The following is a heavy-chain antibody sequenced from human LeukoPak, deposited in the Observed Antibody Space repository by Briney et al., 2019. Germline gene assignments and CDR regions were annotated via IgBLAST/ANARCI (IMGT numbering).Heavy chain of an antibody. J-gene: IGHJ4*02. CDR3: ARHGPFDAGDYESLTTAYHFDY. Sequence: GESLKISCKGSGYSFTSYWIGWVRQMPGKGLEWMGIIYPRNSDTRYSPSFQGQVTISADKSISTAYLQWSSLKASDTAMYYCARHGPFDAGDYESLTTAYHFDYWGQGTRVTVSS. CDR1: GYSFTSYW. V-gene: IGHV5-51*01. D-gene: IGHD4-17*01. CDR2: IYPRNSDT.